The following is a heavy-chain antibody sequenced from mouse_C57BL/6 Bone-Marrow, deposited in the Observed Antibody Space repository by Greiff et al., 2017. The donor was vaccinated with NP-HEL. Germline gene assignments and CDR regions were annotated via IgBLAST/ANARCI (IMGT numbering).Heavy chain of an antibody. Sequence: QVQLQQPGAELVKPGASVKLSCKASGYTFTSYWMHWVKQRPGQGLEWIGMIHPNSGSTNYNEKFKSKATLTVDKSSSTAYMQLSSLTSEDSAVYYWARGKGYGSSYPAWFAYWGQGTLVTVSA. J-gene: IGHJ3*01. D-gene: IGHD1-1*01. CDR1: GYTFTSYW. CDR3: ARGKGYGSSYPAWFAY. CDR2: IHPNSGST. V-gene: IGHV1-64*01.